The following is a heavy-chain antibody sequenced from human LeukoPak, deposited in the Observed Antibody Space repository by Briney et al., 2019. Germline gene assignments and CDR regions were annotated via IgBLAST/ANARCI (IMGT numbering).Heavy chain of an antibody. V-gene: IGHV1-18*01. J-gene: IGHJ4*02. Sequence: ASVKVSCKASGYTFTSYGISWVRQAPGQGLEWMGWISAYNGNTNYAQKLQGRVTMTTDTSTSAAYMELRSLRSDDTAVYYCARSPDYGDYPYYFDYWGQGTLVTVSS. CDR3: ARSPDYGDYPYYFDY. CDR2: ISAYNGNT. CDR1: GYTFTSYG. D-gene: IGHD4-17*01.